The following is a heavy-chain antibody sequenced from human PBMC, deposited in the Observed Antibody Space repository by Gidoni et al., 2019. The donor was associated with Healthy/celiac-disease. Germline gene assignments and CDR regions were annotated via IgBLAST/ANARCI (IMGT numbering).Heavy chain of an antibody. Sequence: QLQLQESGPGLVKPSETLSLTCTVSVGSISSSSYYWGWIRQPPGKGLEWIGSIYYSGSTYYNPSLKSRVTISVDTSKNQFSLKLSSVTAADTAVYYCARLWGSYRYFFDYWGQGTLVTVSS. CDR2: IYYSGST. D-gene: IGHD3-16*02. J-gene: IGHJ4*02. CDR3: ARLWGSYRYFFDY. CDR1: VGSISSSSYY. V-gene: IGHV4-39*01.